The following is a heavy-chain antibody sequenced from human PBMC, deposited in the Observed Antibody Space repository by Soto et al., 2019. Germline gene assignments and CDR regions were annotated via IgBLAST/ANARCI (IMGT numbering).Heavy chain of an antibody. V-gene: IGHV3-9*01. Sequence: EVQLVESGGGLVQPGRSLRLSCAASGFTFDDYAMHWVRQAPGKGLEWVSVISWNSAAIGYADSVEGRFTISRDNAENSLYLQMDGLRIEDTALYYCAKYQSTGSGSPPYYYGMDVWGQGTTVTVSS. CDR1: GFTFDDYA. D-gene: IGHD3-10*01. J-gene: IGHJ6*02. CDR3: AKYQSTGSGSPPYYYGMDV. CDR2: ISWNSAAI.